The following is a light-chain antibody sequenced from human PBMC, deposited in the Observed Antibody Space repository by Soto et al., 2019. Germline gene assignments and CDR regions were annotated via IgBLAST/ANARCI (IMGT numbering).Light chain of an antibody. V-gene: IGLV1-44*01. Sequence: QSVLTQPPSVSGTPGQRVTISCSGSSSNIGSNTVNWYQQLPGTAPKLLIYSNNQRPSGGPDRCSGSKSGISASLAISGLQSEDEADYYWAAWDDSLSVVFGGGTKLTVL. CDR2: SNN. CDR1: SSNIGSNT. CDR3: AAWDDSLSVV. J-gene: IGLJ2*01.